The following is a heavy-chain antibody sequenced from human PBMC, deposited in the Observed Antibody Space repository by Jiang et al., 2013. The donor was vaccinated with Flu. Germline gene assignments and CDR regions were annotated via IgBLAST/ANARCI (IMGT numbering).Heavy chain of an antibody. Sequence: CTFSGFSLSTSGMCVSWIRQPPGKALEWLALIDWDDDKYYSTSLKTRLTITKDTSKNQVVLTMTNMDPVDTATYYCAHYNNWFDPWGQGTLVTVSS. J-gene: IGHJ5*02. CDR3: AHYNNWFDP. V-gene: IGHV2-70*12. CDR2: IDWDDDK. CDR1: GFSLSTSGMC.